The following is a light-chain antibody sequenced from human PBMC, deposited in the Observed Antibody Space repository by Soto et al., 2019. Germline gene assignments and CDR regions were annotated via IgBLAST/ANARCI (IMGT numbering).Light chain of an antibody. Sequence: QSVLTQPASVSGSPGQSITISCAGTRSDIGASNSVSWYQHLPGRPPTLIIYEATNRPSGVSERFSGSKTGDTASLTISGLQADDVAEYFCISYKTDDTFVFGSGTKLTVL. CDR2: EAT. J-gene: IGLJ1*01. V-gene: IGLV2-14*01. CDR1: RSDIGASNS. CDR3: ISYKTDDTFV.